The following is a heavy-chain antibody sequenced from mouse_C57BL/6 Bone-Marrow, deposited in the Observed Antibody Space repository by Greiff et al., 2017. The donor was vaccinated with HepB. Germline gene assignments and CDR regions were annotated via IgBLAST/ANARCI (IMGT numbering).Heavy chain of an antibody. CDR2: IRSKSNNYAT. Sequence: EVQLVESGGGLVQPKGSLKLSCAASGFSFNTYAMNWVRQAPGKGLEWVARIRSKSNNYATYYADSVKDRFTISRDDSESMLYLQMNNLKTEDTARYYCVRGLLSWFAYWGQGTLVTVSA. CDR1: GFSFNTYA. V-gene: IGHV10-1*01. J-gene: IGHJ3*01. CDR3: VRGLLSWFAY. D-gene: IGHD1-1*01.